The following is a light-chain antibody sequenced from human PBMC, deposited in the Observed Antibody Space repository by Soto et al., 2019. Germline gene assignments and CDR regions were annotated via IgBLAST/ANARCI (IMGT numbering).Light chain of an antibody. V-gene: IGKV3-20*01. J-gene: IGKJ3*01. CDR2: AAS. CDR1: QSVSSNS. Sequence: EIVLTQSPGTLSLSPGESGTLSCRASQSVSSNSLAWHQQKPGQAPRLLMYAASSRVAGIPDRFSGSGSGTDFTLTISRLEPEDFAVYYCQQHGSWGITFGPGTKVDSK. CDR3: QQHGSWGIT.